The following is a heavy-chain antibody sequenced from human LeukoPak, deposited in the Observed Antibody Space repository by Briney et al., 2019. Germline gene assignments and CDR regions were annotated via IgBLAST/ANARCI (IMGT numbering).Heavy chain of an antibody. V-gene: IGHV1-18*01. Sequence: ASVKVSCKASGYTFTSYGISWVRQAPGQGLEWMGWISAYNGNTNYAQKLQGRVTMTADTSTSTAYMELRSLRSDDTAVYYCARPYYDSSAPPYDYWGQGTLVTVSS. CDR2: ISAYNGNT. D-gene: IGHD3-22*01. CDR3: ARPYYDSSAPPYDY. J-gene: IGHJ4*02. CDR1: GYTFTSYG.